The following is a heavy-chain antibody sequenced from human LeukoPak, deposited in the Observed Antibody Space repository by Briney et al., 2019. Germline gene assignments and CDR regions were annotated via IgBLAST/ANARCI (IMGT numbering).Heavy chain of an antibody. CDR2: ISAYNGNT. CDR1: GYTFTSYG. V-gene: IGHV1-18*01. J-gene: IGHJ4*02. Sequence: ASVKVSCKASGYTFTSYGISWVRQAPGQGPEWMGWISAYNGNTNYAQKLQGRVTMTTDTSTSTAYMELRSLRSDDTAVYYCARDSRITIFGVVRTPHDYWGQGTLVTVSS. D-gene: IGHD3-3*01. CDR3: ARDSRITIFGVVRTPHDY.